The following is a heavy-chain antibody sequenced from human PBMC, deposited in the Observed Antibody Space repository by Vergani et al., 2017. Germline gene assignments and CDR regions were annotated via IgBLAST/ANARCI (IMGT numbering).Heavy chain of an antibody. J-gene: IGHJ6*02. CDR1: GFTFSSYS. CDR2: ISSSSSTI. V-gene: IGHV3-48*01. CDR3: ATDEVGRYFYWAYYYYYYGMDG. Sequence: VQLVESGGGVVQPGESLRLSCAASGFTFSSYSMNWVRQAPGKGLEWVSYISSSSSTIYYADSVKGRFTISRDNAKNSLYLQMNSLRAEYTAVYYCATDEVGRYFYWAYYYYYYGMDGWRQGP. D-gene: IGHD3-9*01.